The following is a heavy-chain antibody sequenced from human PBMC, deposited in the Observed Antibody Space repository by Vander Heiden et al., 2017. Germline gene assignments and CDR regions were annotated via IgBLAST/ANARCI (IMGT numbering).Heavy chain of an antibody. CDR3: AREGGNPVLRFLEWLSYDY. D-gene: IGHD3-3*01. J-gene: IGHJ4*02. CDR1: VYTFTSYA. CDR2: INAGNGNT. V-gene: IGHV1-3*01. Sequence: QVQLAHSGAEVRKPGASVNVSCKASVYTFTSYAMHWVRQAPGQRLEWMGWINAGNGNTKYSQKFQGRGTITRDTSASTAYMELSSLRSEDTAVYYCAREGGNPVLRFLEWLSYDYWGQGTLVTVSS.